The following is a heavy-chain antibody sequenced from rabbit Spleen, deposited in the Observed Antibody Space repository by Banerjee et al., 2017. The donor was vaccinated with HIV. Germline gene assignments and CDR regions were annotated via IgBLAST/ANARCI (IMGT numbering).Heavy chain of an antibody. CDR3: ARGEHFSVGFSAFAIYLDL. CDR1: GFDFTSTYY. V-gene: IGHV1S40*01. CDR2: IDTSSTNT. Sequence: QSLEESGGDLVKPGASLTLTCKASGFDFTSTYYMCWVRQAPGKGLELIACIDTSSTNTAYATWAKGRFTISKTSSTTVTLQMTSLTAADTATYFCARGEHFSVGFSAFAIYLDLWGPGTLVTVS. D-gene: IGHD6-1*01. J-gene: IGHJ6*01.